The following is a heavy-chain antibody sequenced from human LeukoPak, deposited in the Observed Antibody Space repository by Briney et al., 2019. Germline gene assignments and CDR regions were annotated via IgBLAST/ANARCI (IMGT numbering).Heavy chain of an antibody. Sequence: GGSLRLSCAASGFTFSSHWMYWVRQLPGKGLVWVSRISGDGSTTNYADSVKGRFTISRDNAKNSLYLQMNSLRAEDTALYYCARGSSSSDYYYYYMDVWGKGTTVTVSS. CDR3: ARGSSSSDYYYYYMDV. CDR2: ISGDGSTT. D-gene: IGHD6-6*01. V-gene: IGHV3-74*01. J-gene: IGHJ6*03. CDR1: GFTFSSHW.